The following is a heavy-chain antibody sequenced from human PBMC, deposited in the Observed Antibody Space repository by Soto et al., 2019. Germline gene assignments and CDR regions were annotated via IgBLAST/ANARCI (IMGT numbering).Heavy chain of an antibody. CDR2: IWYDGSNK. J-gene: IGHJ4*02. D-gene: IGHD3-22*01. CDR3: ARAKGSGYYYRVSLDY. Sequence: GGSLRLSCAASGFTFSSYGMHWVRQAPGKGLEWVAVIWYDGSNKYYADSVKGRFTISRDNSKNTLYLQMNSLRAEDTAVYYCARAKGSGYYYRVSLDYWGQGTLVTVSS. CDR1: GFTFSSYG. V-gene: IGHV3-33*01.